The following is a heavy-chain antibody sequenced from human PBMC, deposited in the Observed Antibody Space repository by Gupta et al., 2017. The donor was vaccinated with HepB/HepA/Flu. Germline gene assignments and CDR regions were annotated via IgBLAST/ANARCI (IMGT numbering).Heavy chain of an antibody. CDR2: ISTSGANT. J-gene: IGHJ3*01. V-gene: IGHV3-48*03. D-gene: IGHD5-24*01. CDR3: ASKMKTSKAFDV. Sequence: QMVESGGGSLQPGGSLRLSCADSGFFFSGYEMTWVRQAPGKGLEWISYISTSGANTKYAASVEGRFTISRDNAKNSLYLQMNNLRGDDTATYYCASKMKTSKAFDVWGQGAEVTVSS. CDR1: GFFFSGYE.